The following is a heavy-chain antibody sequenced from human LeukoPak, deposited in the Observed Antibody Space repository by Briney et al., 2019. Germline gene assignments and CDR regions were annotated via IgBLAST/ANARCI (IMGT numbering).Heavy chain of an antibody. CDR1: GLTFSSYA. J-gene: IGHJ4*02. D-gene: IGHD4-17*01. CDR2: ISGSGGTT. V-gene: IGHV3-23*01. CDR3: AKNFYGDYNFFFDY. Sequence: GGSLRLSCAASGLTFSSYALAWVRQAPGKGLEWVSAISGSGGTTYYADSVKGHFTISRDNSKNTLYLQMNSLRAEDTAVCYCAKNFYGDYNFFFDYWGQGTLVTVSS.